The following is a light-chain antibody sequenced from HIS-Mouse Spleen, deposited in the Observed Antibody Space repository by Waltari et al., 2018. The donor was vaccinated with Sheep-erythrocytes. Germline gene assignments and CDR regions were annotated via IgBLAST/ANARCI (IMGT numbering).Light chain of an antibody. Sequence: QSALTQPPYASGSPGQSVTISCTGTSSDVGGYNYVSWYQQHPGKAPKLMIYEVSKRPSGVPDRFSGSKSGNTASLTVSGLQAEDEADYYCSSYAGSNNWVFGGGTKLTAL. CDR3: SSYAGSNNWV. J-gene: IGLJ3*02. V-gene: IGLV2-8*01. CDR1: SSDVGGYNY. CDR2: EVS.